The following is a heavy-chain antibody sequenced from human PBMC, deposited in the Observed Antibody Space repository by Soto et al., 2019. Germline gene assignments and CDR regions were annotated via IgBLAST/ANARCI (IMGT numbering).Heavy chain of an antibody. Sequence: EVQLVESGGGLVQPGRSLRLSCAASGFTFNDYAMHWVRQGPGKGLEWVSGISWNSASNGYADSGKGRFTISRDNAKKSLYLQINSLRAEDTALYYCAKSYRVVAATPDYWGQGTLVTVST. CDR1: GFTFNDYA. D-gene: IGHD2-15*01. V-gene: IGHV3-9*01. CDR3: AKSYRVVAATPDY. J-gene: IGHJ4*02. CDR2: ISWNSASN.